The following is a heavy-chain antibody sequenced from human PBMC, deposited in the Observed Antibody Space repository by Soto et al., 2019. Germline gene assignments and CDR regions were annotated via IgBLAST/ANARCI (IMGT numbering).Heavy chain of an antibody. Sequence: QVQLQESGPGLVKPSQTLSLTCTVSGGSISSGDYYWSWIRQPPGKGLEWIGYIYYSGSTYYNPSLKSRVTISVDTSKNQFSLKLSSVTAADTALYYCARDRRDIVVVPAAIPVAYYYGMDVWGQGTTVTVSS. CDR3: ARDRRDIVVVPAAIPVAYYYGMDV. CDR1: GGSISSGDYY. V-gene: IGHV4-30-4*01. D-gene: IGHD2-2*01. CDR2: IYYSGST. J-gene: IGHJ6*02.